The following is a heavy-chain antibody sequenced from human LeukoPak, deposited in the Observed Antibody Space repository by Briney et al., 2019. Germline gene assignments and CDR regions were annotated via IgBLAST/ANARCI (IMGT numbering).Heavy chain of an antibody. CDR1: GGTFISYA. J-gene: IGHJ5*02. V-gene: IGHV1-69*05. CDR2: IIPIFGTA. D-gene: IGHD6-13*01. CDR3: ARDLIAAAGTRGNFWFDP. Sequence: GSSVKVSRKASGGTFISYAISWVRQAPGQGLEWMGGIIPIFGTANYAQKFQGRVTITTDESTSTAYMELSSLRSEDTAVYYCARDLIAAAGTRGNFWFDPWGQGTLVTVSS.